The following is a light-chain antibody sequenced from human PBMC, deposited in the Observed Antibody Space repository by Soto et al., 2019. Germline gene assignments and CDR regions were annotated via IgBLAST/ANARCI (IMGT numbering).Light chain of an antibody. V-gene: IGKV1-39*01. J-gene: IGKJ1*01. CDR3: QQSYSTPRT. Sequence: DIRVPPSPSSLSASVGDRVTXNCRASQSISSYLNWYQQKPGKAPKLLIYAASSLQSGVPSRFSGSGSGTDFTLTISSLQPEDFATYYCQQSYSTPRTFGQGTKVDI. CDR1: QSISSY. CDR2: AAS.